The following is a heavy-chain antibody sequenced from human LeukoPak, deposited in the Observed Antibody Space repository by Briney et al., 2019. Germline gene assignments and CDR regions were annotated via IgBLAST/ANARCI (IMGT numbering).Heavy chain of an antibody. V-gene: IGHV3-23*01. CDR2: ISGSGGST. D-gene: IGHD5-24*01. Sequence: GGSLRLSCAASGFTFSSYAMNWVRQAPGKGLEWVSAISGSGGSTYYADSVKGRFTVSRDNGKNSLFLQMNSLRAEDTAIYYCVRVKGGWLGEKTYDYLGQGTLVTVSP. CDR1: GFTFSSYA. CDR3: VRVKGGWLGEKTYDY. J-gene: IGHJ4*02.